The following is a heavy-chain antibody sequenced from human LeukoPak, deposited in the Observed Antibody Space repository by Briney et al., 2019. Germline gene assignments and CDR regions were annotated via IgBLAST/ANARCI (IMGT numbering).Heavy chain of an antibody. CDR3: ARIQERYCSSTSCLGPWGY. D-gene: IGHD2-2*01. CDR2: INPNSGGT. V-gene: IGHV1-2*02. Sequence: GAPVKVSCKASGYTFTGYYMHWVRQAPGQGLEWMGWINPNSGGTNYAQKFQGRVTMTRDTSISTAYMELSRLRSDDTAVYYCARIQERYCSSTSCLGPWGYWGQGTLVTVSS. J-gene: IGHJ4*02. CDR1: GYTFTGYY.